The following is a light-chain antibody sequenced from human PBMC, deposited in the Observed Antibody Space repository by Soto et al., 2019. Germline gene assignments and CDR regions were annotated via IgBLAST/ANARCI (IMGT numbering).Light chain of an antibody. Sequence: SYELTQPPSVSVAPGQTARITCGGNTIGSKSVHWYQQKPGQAPVLVVYDDSDRPSGIPERFSGSNSGNTATLTIGSVEAGDEAEYYCQVWDSSSDHLYVFGTGTKLTVL. CDR1: TIGSKS. CDR2: DDS. J-gene: IGLJ1*01. CDR3: QVWDSSSDHLYV. V-gene: IGLV3-21*02.